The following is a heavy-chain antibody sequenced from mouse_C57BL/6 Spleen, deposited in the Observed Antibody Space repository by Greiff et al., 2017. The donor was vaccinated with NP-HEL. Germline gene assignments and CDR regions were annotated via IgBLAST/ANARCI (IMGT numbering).Heavy chain of an antibody. Sequence: DVHLVESEGGLVQPGSSMKLSCTASGFTFSDYYMAWVRQVPEKGLEWVANINYDGSSTYYLDSLKSRFIISRDNAKNILYLQMSSLKSEDTATYYCARSGSSPAWFAYWGQGTLVTVSA. V-gene: IGHV5-16*01. CDR1: GFTFSDYY. J-gene: IGHJ3*01. CDR3: ARSGSSPAWFAY. D-gene: IGHD1-1*01. CDR2: INYDGSST.